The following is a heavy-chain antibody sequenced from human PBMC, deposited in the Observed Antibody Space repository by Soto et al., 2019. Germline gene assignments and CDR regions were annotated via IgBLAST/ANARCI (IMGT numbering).Heavy chain of an antibody. J-gene: IGHJ6*02. Sequence: EVQLLESGGGLVQPGGSLRLSCGASGFTFSDNAMTWVRQAPGKGLEWVSSISDDGDSTYYADSVKGRFTISRDNSKNTLLLKMSRLGAEDTAVYYCAKSLSTAVNYGLDVWGQGTSVTVSS. CDR2: ISDDGDST. CDR3: AKSLSTAVNYGLDV. D-gene: IGHD2-2*01. CDR1: GFTFSDNA. V-gene: IGHV3-23*01.